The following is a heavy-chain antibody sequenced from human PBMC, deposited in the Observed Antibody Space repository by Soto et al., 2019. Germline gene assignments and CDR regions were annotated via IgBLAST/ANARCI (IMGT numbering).Heavy chain of an antibody. CDR3: ARDSEGFDSSGYWGDY. CDR2: INPSGGST. CDR1: GYTFTSYY. Sequence: ASVKVSCKASGYTFTSYYMHWVRQAPGQGLEWMGIINPSGGSTSYAQKFQGRVTMTRDTSTSTVYMELSSLRSEDTAVYYCARDSEGFDSSGYWGDYWGQGTLVTVSS. J-gene: IGHJ4*02. D-gene: IGHD3-22*01. V-gene: IGHV1-46*03.